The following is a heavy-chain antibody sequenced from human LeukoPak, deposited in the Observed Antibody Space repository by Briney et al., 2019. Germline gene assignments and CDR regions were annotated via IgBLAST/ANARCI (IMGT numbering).Heavy chain of an antibody. Sequence: SETLSLTCTVSGDSISRYYWSWIRQPAGKGLEWIGRIYNGGIITYNPSLKSRVTISVDTSKNQFSLKLSSVTAADTAVYYCARIAAGRNWFDPWGQGTLVTVSS. CDR3: ARIAAGRNWFDP. D-gene: IGHD6-13*01. J-gene: IGHJ5*02. CDR1: GDSISRYY. V-gene: IGHV4-4*07. CDR2: IYNGGII.